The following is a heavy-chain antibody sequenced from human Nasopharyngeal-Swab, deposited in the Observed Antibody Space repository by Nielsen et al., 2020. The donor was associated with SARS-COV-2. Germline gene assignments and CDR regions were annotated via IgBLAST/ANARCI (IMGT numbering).Heavy chain of an antibody. CDR1: GFTLRNYW. J-gene: IGHJ5*02. CDR2: INSDGSST. D-gene: IGHD6-19*01. V-gene: IGHV3-74*01. CDR3: AKDPRIAVAGTAWFDP. Sequence: GESLKISCAASGFTLRNYWMHWVRQAPGKGLVWVSRINSDGSSTSYADSVKGRFTISRDNSKNTLYLQMNSLRAEDTAVYYCAKDPRIAVAGTAWFDPWGQGTLVTVSS.